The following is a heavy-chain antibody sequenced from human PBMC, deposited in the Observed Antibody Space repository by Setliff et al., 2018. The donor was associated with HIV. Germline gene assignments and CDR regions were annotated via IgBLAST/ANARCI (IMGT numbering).Heavy chain of an antibody. V-gene: IGHV4-34*01. CDR2: ISYSGST. J-gene: IGHJ4*02. Sequence: SETLSLTCAVYGGSFSDYSWSWIRQPPGKGLEWIGEISYSGSTNYNPSLKSRVTISIDTSKNQFSLRLTSVTAADTAVYYCAKSPGFSGYGGSGWGLGTLVTVSS. CDR3: AKSPGFSGYGGSG. CDR1: GGSFSDYS. D-gene: IGHD5-12*01.